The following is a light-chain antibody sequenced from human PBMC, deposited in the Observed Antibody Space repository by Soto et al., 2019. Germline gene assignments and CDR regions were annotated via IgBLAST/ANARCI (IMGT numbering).Light chain of an antibody. CDR2: WAS. CDR3: QQYESTPPT. J-gene: IGKJ2*01. CDR1: QSVLSSSNHKNY. Sequence: DIVMTQSPDSLAVSLGERATINCKSSQSVLSSSNHKNYLAWYQQRPGQPPKLLIYWASTRESGVPDRFSGSGSGTDFTLTITSLQAEDVAVYYCQQYESTPPTFGQGTKLEIK. V-gene: IGKV4-1*01.